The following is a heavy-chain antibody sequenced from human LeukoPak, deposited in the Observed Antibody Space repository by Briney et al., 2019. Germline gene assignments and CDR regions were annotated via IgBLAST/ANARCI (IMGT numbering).Heavy chain of an antibody. Sequence: GGSLRLSCAASGFTFSSYWMHWVRQAPGKGLVWVSRINSDGSSTSYADSVKGRFTISRDNAKNTLYLQMNSLRAEDTAVYYCARKGYQHDYVWGSSSGGIFDYWGQGTLVTVSS. D-gene: IGHD3-16*01. CDR2: INSDGSST. V-gene: IGHV3-74*01. CDR3: ARKGYQHDYVWGSSSGGIFDY. CDR1: GFTFSSYW. J-gene: IGHJ4*02.